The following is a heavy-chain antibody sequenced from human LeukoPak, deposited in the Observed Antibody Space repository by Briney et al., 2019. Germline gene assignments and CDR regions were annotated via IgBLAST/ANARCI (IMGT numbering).Heavy chain of an antibody. V-gene: IGHV4-4*07. CDR3: ARLTSSWYQDWYFDL. CDR2: IYTSGST. D-gene: IGHD6-13*01. J-gene: IGHJ2*01. CDR1: SGSISNYD. Sequence: SETLSLTCTVSSGSISNYDWSWIRQPAGKGLEWIGRIYTSGSTNYNPSLKSRVTMSVDTSKKQFSLKLSSVTVADTAVYYCARLTSSWYQDWYFDLWGRGTLVTVSS.